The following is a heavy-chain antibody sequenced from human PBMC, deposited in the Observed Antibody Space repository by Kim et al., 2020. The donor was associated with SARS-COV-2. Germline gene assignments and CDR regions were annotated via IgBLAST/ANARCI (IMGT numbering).Heavy chain of an antibody. CDR3: ARGHYGLDY. Sequence: GGSLRLSCAASGFTFSDHYMSWIRQAPGKGLEWVSYITSSGSSKHYADSVKGRFTISRDNADNSLYLQMNSLRAEDTAVYYCARGHYGLDYWGQGTLVTV. CDR1: GFTFSDHY. CDR2: ITSSGSSK. V-gene: IGHV3-11*01. J-gene: IGHJ4*02. D-gene: IGHD3-10*01.